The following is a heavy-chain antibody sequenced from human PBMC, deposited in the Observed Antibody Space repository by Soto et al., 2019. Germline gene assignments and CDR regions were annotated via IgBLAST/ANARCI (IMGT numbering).Heavy chain of an antibody. V-gene: IGHV4-59*01. CDR3: ARGEGMDV. J-gene: IGHJ6*02. Sequence: PWETLSLTCTVSGGSISSYYWSWIRQPPGKGLEWIGYIYYSGGTNYNPSLKSRVTISVDTSKNQFSLKLSSVTAADTAVYYCARGEGMDVWGQGTTVTVSS. CDR1: GGSISSYY. CDR2: IYYSGGT. D-gene: IGHD1-26*01.